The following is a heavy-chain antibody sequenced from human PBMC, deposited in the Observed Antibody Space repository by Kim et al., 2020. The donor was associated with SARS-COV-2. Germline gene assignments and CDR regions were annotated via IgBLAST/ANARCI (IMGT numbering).Heavy chain of an antibody. J-gene: IGHJ5*02. CDR2: ITCGGDTT. CDR1: GFTFSGYA. CDR3: AKAGCSCTSCYGGGNWFDP. Sequence: GGSLRLSCVASGFTFSGYAMSWVRQAPGKGLEWVSGITCGGDTTYYAESVKGRFTISRDNSKNTLYLQMNSPRAEDTAVYYCAKAGCSCTSCYGGGNWFDPWGQGTLVTVSS. D-gene: IGHD2-2*01. V-gene: IGHV3-23*01.